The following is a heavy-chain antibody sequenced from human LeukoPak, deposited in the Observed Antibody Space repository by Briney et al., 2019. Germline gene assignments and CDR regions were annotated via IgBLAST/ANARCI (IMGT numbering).Heavy chain of an antibody. Sequence: ASVKVSCKTAGYTFTKDHIHWVRQAPGQGLEWMGIINPNGGNTNYAQKFQGRVTITRDMSTRTVYMELSSLRFDDTAVYFCARGSGTYDVIDYWGQGTLVSVSS. CDR3: ARGSGTYDVIDY. CDR1: GYTFTKDH. D-gene: IGHD1-26*01. J-gene: IGHJ4*02. CDR2: INPNGGNT. V-gene: IGHV1-46*01.